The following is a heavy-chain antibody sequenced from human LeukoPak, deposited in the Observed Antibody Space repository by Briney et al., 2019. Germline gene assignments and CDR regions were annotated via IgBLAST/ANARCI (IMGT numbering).Heavy chain of an antibody. CDR3: ASRFTRSPRVD. J-gene: IGHJ4*02. V-gene: IGHV3-11*01. D-gene: IGHD3-3*01. Sequence: PGGSLRLSCAASGFTFSDHYVSWIRQAPGKGLEWGSYISGSGSTIYYAESVKGRFTISRDNAKNSMYLQMNSLRAEGTAVYYCASRFTRSPRVDWGLGTLVTVSS. CDR1: GFTFSDHY. CDR2: ISGSGSTI.